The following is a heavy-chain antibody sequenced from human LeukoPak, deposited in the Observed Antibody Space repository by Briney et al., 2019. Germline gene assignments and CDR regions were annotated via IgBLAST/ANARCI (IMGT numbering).Heavy chain of an antibody. J-gene: IGHJ4*02. CDR3: ARLPIFGVIRTFDF. CDR2: IQQDASKK. CDR1: GFTFSSYA. V-gene: IGHV3-7*03. D-gene: IGHD3-3*01. Sequence: GGSLRLSCVASGFTFSSYAMSWVRQAPGKGLEWVANIQQDASKKDYVDSVKGRFTVSRDNAKNSLYLQMDSLTVEDTAVYYCARLPIFGVIRTFDFWGQGTLVTVSS.